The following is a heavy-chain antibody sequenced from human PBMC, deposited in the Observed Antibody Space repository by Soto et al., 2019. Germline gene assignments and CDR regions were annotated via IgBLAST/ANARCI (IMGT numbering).Heavy chain of an antibody. V-gene: IGHV5-51*01. CDR2: IYPGDSDT. CDR3: ASRVHGIYPGKNYFGMDN. J-gene: IGHJ4*02. CDR1: GYSFPSYW. Sequence: GESLKISCKGSGYSFPSYWIGWVRQMPGKGLEWMGIIYPGDSDTRYSPSFQGQVTISADKSISTAYLQWSSLKASDTAMYFFASRVHGIYPGKNYFGMDNWGQGTLVTVAS. D-gene: IGHD1-7*01.